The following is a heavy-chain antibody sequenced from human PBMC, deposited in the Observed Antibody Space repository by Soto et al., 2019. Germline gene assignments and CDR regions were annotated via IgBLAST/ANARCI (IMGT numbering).Heavy chain of an antibody. J-gene: IGHJ6*02. CDR1: GGSISSGGYY. D-gene: IGHD2-15*01. CDR2: IYYSGST. V-gene: IGHV4-31*03. CDR3: ARGSRDGYSETCYYGMDV. Sequence: PSETLSLTCTVSGGSISSGGYYWSWIRQHPGKGLEWIGYIYYSGSTYYNPSLKSRVTISVDTSKNQFSLKLSSVTAVDTAVYYCARGSRDGYSETCYYGMDVWGQWTTVTVSS.